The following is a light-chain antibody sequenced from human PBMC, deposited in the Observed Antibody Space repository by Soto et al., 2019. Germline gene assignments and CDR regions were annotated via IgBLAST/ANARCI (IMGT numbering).Light chain of an antibody. J-gene: IGLJ2*01. CDR2: DTS. CDR1: TGAVTSGHY. CDR3: LLSYRGALAV. Sequence: QTVVTQEPSLTVSPGGTVTLTCGSNTGAVTSGHYPYWFQQKPGQAPMTLIYDTSNRHSWTPARFSGSLLGGKAALTLSGAQPEDEGDYYCLLSYRGALAVFGGGTKVTVL. V-gene: IGLV7-46*01.